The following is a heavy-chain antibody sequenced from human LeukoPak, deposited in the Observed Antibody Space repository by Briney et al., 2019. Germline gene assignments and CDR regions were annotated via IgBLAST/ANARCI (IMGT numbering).Heavy chain of an antibody. Sequence: RGSLRLSCAASGFIFSDYWMHWVRQAPGKGLVWVSRINTDVGFTRYADSVQGRFIISRDTAKNTLFLQMNSLRAEDTAVYYCAREAKVGGALQYWGQGILVTVSS. V-gene: IGHV3-74*01. CDR2: INTDVGFT. CDR3: AREAKVGGALQY. D-gene: IGHD1-26*01. CDR1: GFIFSDYW. J-gene: IGHJ4*02.